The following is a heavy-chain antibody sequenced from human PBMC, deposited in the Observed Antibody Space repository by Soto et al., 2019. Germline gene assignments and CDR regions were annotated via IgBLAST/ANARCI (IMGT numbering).Heavy chain of an antibody. CDR1: GFPPSNSGVC. Sequence: SGPTLVNPTQTLTLTCTFSGFPPSNSGVCVGWIRQPPGNALEWLALIYWNNDKRYSPSLKSRLTITKDTSKNQVVLTMTNMDPVDTATYYCAHSFRGIWSGPTFDYWGPGTLVTVSS. CDR2: IYWNNDK. CDR3: AHSFRGIWSGPTFDY. V-gene: IGHV2-5*01. J-gene: IGHJ4*02. D-gene: IGHD3-3*01.